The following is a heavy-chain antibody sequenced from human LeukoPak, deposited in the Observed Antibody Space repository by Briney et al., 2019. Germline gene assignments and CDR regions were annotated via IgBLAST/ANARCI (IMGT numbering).Heavy chain of an antibody. Sequence: SETLSLTCTVSGGSISSSSYYWGWIRQPPGKGLEWVGSIYYSGNTYYNPSLKSRVTISIDTSKNQFSLKLSSVTAADTAVYYCANSANYGGNSGYFDYWGQGTLVTVSS. CDR1: GGSISSSSYY. J-gene: IGHJ4*02. D-gene: IGHD4-23*01. CDR3: ANSANYGGNSGYFDY. V-gene: IGHV4-39*01. CDR2: IYYSGNT.